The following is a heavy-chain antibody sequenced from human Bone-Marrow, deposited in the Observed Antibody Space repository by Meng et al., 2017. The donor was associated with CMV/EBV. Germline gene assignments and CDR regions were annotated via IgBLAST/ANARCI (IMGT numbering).Heavy chain of an antibody. CDR3: ARVRTSCSGWSCYYGRVDY. CDR1: GFTFSSYA. CDR2: ISSSTSYI. J-gene: IGHJ4*02. V-gene: IGHV3-21*01. D-gene: IGHD2-15*01. Sequence: GESLKISCAASGFTFSSYAMHWVRQAPGKGLEWVSSISSSTSYIYYADSLKGRFTISRDNAKNSLYLQMNSLRAEDTAVYYCARVRTSCSGWSCYYGRVDYWGQGTVVTVSS.